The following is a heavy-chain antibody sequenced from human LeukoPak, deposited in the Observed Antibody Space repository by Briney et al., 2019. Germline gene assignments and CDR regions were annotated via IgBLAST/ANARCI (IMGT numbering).Heavy chain of an antibody. Sequence: RPSETLSLTCTVSGGSISSYSWSWIRQPAGKGLEWIGLSYASGITNYNPSLKTRVTISVDTSKNQFSLNLRSVTAADTAIYYCATTLDYGCFDPWGQGALVTVSS. J-gene: IGHJ5*02. CDR3: ATTLDYGCFDP. D-gene: IGHD3-16*01. CDR1: GGSISSYS. V-gene: IGHV4-4*07. CDR2: SYASGIT.